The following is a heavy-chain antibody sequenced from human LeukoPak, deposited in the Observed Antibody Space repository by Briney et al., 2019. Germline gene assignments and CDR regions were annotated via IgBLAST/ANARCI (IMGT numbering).Heavy chain of an antibody. V-gene: IGHV3-23*01. CDR1: GFTFSSYW. Sequence: GGSLRLSCTASGFTFSSYWMSWVRQAPGKGLEWVSSVSGSGGSTYYADSVKGRFTISRDNSKSTLFLQMNSLRAEDTAVYYCAKSSYYDSSGYYREYYFDYWGQGTLVTVSS. CDR2: VSGSGGST. CDR3: AKSSYYDSSGYYREYYFDY. J-gene: IGHJ4*02. D-gene: IGHD3-22*01.